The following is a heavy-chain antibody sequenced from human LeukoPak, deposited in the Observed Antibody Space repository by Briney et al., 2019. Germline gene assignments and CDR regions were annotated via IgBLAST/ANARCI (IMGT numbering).Heavy chain of an antibody. J-gene: IGHJ4*02. D-gene: IGHD3-10*01. CDR2: VSSAGGIPT. CDR1: GFTFSSYG. V-gene: IGHV3-23*01. CDR3: AKLPHSRGGSYSDY. Sequence: GGSLRLSCAASGFTFSSYGMSWARQAPGKGLEWVSTVSSAGGIPTYYADSVKGRFTISRDNSKNTVYLQMNNLRVEDTALYYCAKLPHSRGGSYSDYWGQGTLVTVSS.